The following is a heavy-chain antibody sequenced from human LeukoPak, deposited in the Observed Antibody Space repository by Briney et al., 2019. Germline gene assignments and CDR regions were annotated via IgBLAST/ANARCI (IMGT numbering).Heavy chain of an antibody. CDR2: IIPIFGTA. Sequence: SVKVSCKASGYTFTGYYMHWVRQAPGQGLEWMGGIIPIFGTANYAQKFQGRVTITADESTSTAYMELSSLRSEDTAVYYCARAARGWPYYYYGMDVWGQGTTVTVSS. D-gene: IGHD6-19*01. CDR3: ARAARGWPYYYYGMDV. J-gene: IGHJ6*02. CDR1: GYTFTGYY. V-gene: IGHV1-69*13.